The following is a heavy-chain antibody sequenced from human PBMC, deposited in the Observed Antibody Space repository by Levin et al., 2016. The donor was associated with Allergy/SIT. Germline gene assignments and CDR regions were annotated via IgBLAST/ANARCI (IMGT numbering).Heavy chain of an antibody. CDR3: AKDRVSGLLVHGDNWFDP. Sequence: GGSLRLSCAASGFTFSSYGMHWVRQAPGKGLEWVAFIRYDGSNKYYADSVKGRFTISRDNSKNTLYLQMNSLRAEDTAVYYCAKDRVSGLLVHGDNWFDPWGQGTLVTVSS. CDR1: GFTFSSYG. J-gene: IGHJ5*02. D-gene: IGHD2-8*01. CDR2: IRYDGSNK. V-gene: IGHV3-30*02.